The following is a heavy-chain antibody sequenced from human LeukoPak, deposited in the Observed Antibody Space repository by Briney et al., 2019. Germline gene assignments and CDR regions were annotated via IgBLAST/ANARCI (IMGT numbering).Heavy chain of an antibody. V-gene: IGHV3-23*01. CDR2: LSGVGGST. D-gene: IGHD3-22*01. CDR3: AKRTYYSDSSSYRSFDY. Sequence: GGSLRLSCAASRFTFSNYAMSWVRQAPRKGLEWVSTLSGVGGSTYYAESVKARFTISRDYSKNTLYLQMNRLRAEDTAVYYCAKRTYYSDSSSYRSFDYWGQGSLVTVSS. J-gene: IGHJ4*02. CDR1: RFTFSNYA.